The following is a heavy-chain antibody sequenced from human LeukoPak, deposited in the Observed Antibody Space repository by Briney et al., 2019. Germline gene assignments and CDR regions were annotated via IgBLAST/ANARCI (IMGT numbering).Heavy chain of an antibody. CDR2: ISYDGSNK. J-gene: IGHJ4*02. CDR3: ARVPGMYSSHFDY. D-gene: IGHD6-13*01. V-gene: IGHV3-30-3*01. Sequence: PGGSLRLSCAASGFTFSSYAMHWVRQAPGEGLEWVAVISYDGSNKYYADSVKGRFTISRDNSKNTLYLQMNSLRAEDTAVYYCARVPGMYSSHFDYWGQGTLVTVSS. CDR1: GFTFSSYA.